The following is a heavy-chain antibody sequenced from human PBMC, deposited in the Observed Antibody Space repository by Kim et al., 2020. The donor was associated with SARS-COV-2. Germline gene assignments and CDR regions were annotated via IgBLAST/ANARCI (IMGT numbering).Heavy chain of an antibody. D-gene: IGHD2-15*01. CDR2: LHYSGNS. CDR1: GGSISSGDYH. V-gene: IGHV4-30-4*01. CDR3: ARYRGYCSGGRCSTLPYFDS. J-gene: IGHJ4*02. Sequence: SETLSLTCTVSGGSISSGDYHWSWVRQPPGKGLEWIGYLHYSGNSYYNPSLRSRLTISGDTSKNLFFLKVGSVTAADTAIYYCARYRGYCSGGRCSTLPYFDSWGQGTLVTVSS.